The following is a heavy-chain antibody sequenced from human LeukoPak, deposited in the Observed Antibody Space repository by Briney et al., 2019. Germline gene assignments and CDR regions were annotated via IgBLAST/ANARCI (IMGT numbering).Heavy chain of an antibody. Sequence: GGSLRLSCAASGFTFSSYSMHWVRQAPGKGLEWVSSISSSNSCIYYADSVKGRFTISRDNAKNSLYLQMNSLRVEDTAVYYCARDQAPYCTNGICYERQAYYFDYWGQGTLVTVSS. CDR3: ARDQAPYCTNGICYERQAYYFDY. CDR1: GFTFSSYS. D-gene: IGHD2-8*01. CDR2: ISSSNSCI. V-gene: IGHV3-21*01. J-gene: IGHJ4*02.